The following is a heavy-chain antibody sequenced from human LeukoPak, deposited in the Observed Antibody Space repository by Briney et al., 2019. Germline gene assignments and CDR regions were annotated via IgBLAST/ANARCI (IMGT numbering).Heavy chain of an antibody. V-gene: IGHV3-48*03. Sequence: GGSLRLSCAVSGFTFSSYEMNWVRQAPGKGLEWVSYISSSGSTIYYADSVKGRFTISRDNAKNSLYLQMNSLRAEDTAVYYCARLRSLDCSGVSCYTGYMDVCGKGTTVTVSS. CDR1: GFTFSSYE. J-gene: IGHJ6*03. CDR3: ARLRSLDCSGVSCYTGYMDV. CDR2: ISSSGSTI. D-gene: IGHD2-15*01.